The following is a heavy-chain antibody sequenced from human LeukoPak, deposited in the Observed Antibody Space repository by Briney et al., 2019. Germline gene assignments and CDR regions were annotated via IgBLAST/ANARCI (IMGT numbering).Heavy chain of an antibody. Sequence: ASVKVSCKASGGTFSSYAISWVRQAPGQGLEWMGGIIPIFGTANYAQKFQGRATITADESTSTAYMELSSLRSEDTAVYYCAREYYDFWSGYFDPWGLGTLVTVSS. J-gene: IGHJ5*02. D-gene: IGHD3-3*01. CDR3: AREYYDFWSGYFDP. CDR2: IIPIFGTA. V-gene: IGHV1-69*13. CDR1: GGTFSSYA.